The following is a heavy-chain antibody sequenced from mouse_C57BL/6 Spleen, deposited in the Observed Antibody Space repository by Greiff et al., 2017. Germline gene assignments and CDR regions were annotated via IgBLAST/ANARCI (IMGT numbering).Heavy chain of an antibody. CDR2: IDPSDSET. J-gene: IGHJ1*03. CDR3: ARERKLTGTYWYFDV. V-gene: IGHV1-52*01. D-gene: IGHD4-1*01. CDR1: GYTFTSYW. Sequence: QVQLQQPGAELVRPGSSVKLSCKASGYTFTSYWMHWVKQRPIQGLEWIGNIDPSDSETHYNQKFKDKATLTVDKSSSTAYMQLSSLTSEDSAVYYCARERKLTGTYWYFDVWGTGTTVTVSS.